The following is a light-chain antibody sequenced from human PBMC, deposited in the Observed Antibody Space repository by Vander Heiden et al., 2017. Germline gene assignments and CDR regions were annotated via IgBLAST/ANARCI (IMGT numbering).Light chain of an antibody. J-gene: IGLJ3*02. Sequence: QRVTISCSGSSSNIGSRTVNWYQHLPGTAPKLLIHSNNQRPSGVPDRISASKSGTSASLAVSGLQSEDEADYYCSAWDNSLNAWVFGGGTKLTVL. CDR3: SAWDNSLNAWV. CDR2: SNN. CDR1: SSNIGSRT. V-gene: IGLV1-44*01.